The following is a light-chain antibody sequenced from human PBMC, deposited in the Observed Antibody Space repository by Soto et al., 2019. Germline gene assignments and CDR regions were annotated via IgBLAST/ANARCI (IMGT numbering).Light chain of an antibody. Sequence: EIVLTQSPCTLSFSPLERATLSCRASQSVSSSYLAWYQQKPGQAPRLLIYGASSRATGIPGRFSGSGSGTDFTLTISRLEPEDFAVYYCQQYGSSPRTFGQGTKVDIK. CDR3: QQYGSSPRT. J-gene: IGKJ1*01. CDR2: GAS. V-gene: IGKV3-20*01. CDR1: QSVSSSY.